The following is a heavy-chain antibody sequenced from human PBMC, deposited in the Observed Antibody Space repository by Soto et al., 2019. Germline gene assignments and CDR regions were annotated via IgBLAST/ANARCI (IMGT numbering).Heavy chain of an antibody. CDR3: ARDPSYYGMDV. J-gene: IGHJ6*02. CDR2: VNPNSGNT. Sequence: ASVKVSCKASGYTFTSYDINWVRQATGQGLEWMGWVNPNSGNTDYAQKFQGRVTMTRNTSISTAYMELSSLRSEDTAVYYCARDPSYYGMDVWGQGTTVTVSS. CDR1: GYTFTSYD. V-gene: IGHV1-8*01.